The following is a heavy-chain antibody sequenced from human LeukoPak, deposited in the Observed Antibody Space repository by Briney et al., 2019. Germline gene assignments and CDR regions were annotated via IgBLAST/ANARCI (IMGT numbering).Heavy chain of an antibody. CDR2: TYYSVDT. CDR1: GDSIIGSY. CDR3: AKRRYYDSSGYNPTYYFDY. D-gene: IGHD3-22*01. J-gene: IGHJ4*02. Sequence: SETLSLTCTVSGDSIIGSYWSWIRQAPGKGLEWIGYTYYSVDTDYNPSLKSRVTISVDMSKKQFSLRLTSVTAADTAVYYCAKRRYYDSSGYNPTYYFDYWGQGSLGSVSS. V-gene: IGHV4-59*01.